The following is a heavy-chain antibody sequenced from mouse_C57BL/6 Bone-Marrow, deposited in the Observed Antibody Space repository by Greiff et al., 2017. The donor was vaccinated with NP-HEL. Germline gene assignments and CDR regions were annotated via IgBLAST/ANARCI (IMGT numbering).Heavy chain of an antibody. CDR2: ISSGGDYI. Sequence: EVQRVESGEGLVKPGGSLKLSCAASGFTFSSYAMSWVRQTPEKRLEWVAYISSGGDYIYYADTVKGRFTISRDNARNTLYLQMSSLKSEDTAMYYYTRAIYDRYYDAMDYWGQGTSVTVSS. J-gene: IGHJ4*01. V-gene: IGHV5-9-1*02. CDR3: TRAIYDRYYDAMDY. D-gene: IGHD2-3*01. CDR1: GFTFSSYA.